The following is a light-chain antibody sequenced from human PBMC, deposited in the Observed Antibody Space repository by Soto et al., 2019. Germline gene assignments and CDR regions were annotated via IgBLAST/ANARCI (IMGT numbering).Light chain of an antibody. CDR3: QQSYSFA. Sequence: EIVLTQSPGTLSLSPGERATLSCRASQSVSSSYLAWYQQKPGQAPRLLIYGASSRATGIPDRFSGSGSGTDFTLTISRLEPEDFATYYCQQSYSFAFGGGTKVEIK. CDR1: QSVSSSY. V-gene: IGKV3-20*01. CDR2: GAS. J-gene: IGKJ4*01.